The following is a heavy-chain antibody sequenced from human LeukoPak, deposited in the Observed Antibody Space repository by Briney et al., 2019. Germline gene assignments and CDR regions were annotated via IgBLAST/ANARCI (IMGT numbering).Heavy chain of an antibody. J-gene: IGHJ6*03. CDR2: INHSGST. D-gene: IGHD1-1*01. CDR3: ARTNWNPAYYYYYYMDV. V-gene: IGHV4-34*01. Sequence: SETLSLTCAVYGGSFSGYYWSWIRQPPGKGLVWIGEINHSGSTNYNPSLKSRVTISVDTSKNQFSLKLSSVTAADTAVYYCARTNWNPAYYYYYYMDVWGKGTTVTVSS. CDR1: GGSFSGYY.